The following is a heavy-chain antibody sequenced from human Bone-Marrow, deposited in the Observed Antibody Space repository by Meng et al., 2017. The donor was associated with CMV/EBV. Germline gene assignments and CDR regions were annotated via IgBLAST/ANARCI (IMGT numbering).Heavy chain of an antibody. Sequence: SVKVSCKASGGTFSSYTISWVRQAPGQGLEWMGRIIPILGIANYAQKFQGRVTITADTSTSTAYMELSSLRSEDTAVYYCARGAYGYSSGWNDSPYGMDVWGQGTTVTVSS. V-gene: IGHV1-69*02. J-gene: IGHJ6*02. CDR3: ARGAYGYSSGWNDSPYGMDV. D-gene: IGHD6-19*01. CDR2: IIPILGIA. CDR1: GGTFSSYT.